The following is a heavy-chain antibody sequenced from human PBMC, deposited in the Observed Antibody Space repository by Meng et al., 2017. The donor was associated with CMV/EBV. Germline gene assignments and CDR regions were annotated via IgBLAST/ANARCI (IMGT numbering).Heavy chain of an antibody. V-gene: IGHV1-2*02. D-gene: IGHD2-15*01. CDR1: GYTCAGYA. CDR2: IHPTSGST. CDR3: ARLGSTDDY. Sequence: VLKSGAAVKKPWAPVKDSCKDSGYTCAGYAMHWVRQAPGQGRGWTGCIHPTSGSTNYAKKFQGRVTMTRDTSISRAYMELSRLRSDDTAVDYCARLGSTDDYWGQGTLVTVSS. J-gene: IGHJ4*02.